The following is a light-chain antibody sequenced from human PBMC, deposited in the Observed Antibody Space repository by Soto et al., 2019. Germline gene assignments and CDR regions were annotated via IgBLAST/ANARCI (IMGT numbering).Light chain of an antibody. V-gene: IGKV1-27*01. CDR2: ATS. CDR1: QDINNF. CDR3: QKDNSAPLT. J-gene: IGKJ4*01. Sequence: DIQMTQSPSSLSASVGDRVTITCRASQDINNFLAWYQQKPGKVPWLLMYATSTSQSGVPSRFRGSGSGTEFTLTINSLQPEDAATYYCQKDNSAPLTFGGGTKVDIK.